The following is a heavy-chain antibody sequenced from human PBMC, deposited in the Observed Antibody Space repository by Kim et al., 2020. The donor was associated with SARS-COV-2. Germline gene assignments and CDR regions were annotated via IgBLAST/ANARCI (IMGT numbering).Heavy chain of an antibody. Sequence: SETLSLTCAVYGGSFSGYYWSWIRQPPGKGLEWIGEINHSGSTNYNPSLKSRVTISVDTSKNQFSLKLSSVTAADTAVYYCARLKYSSSPVYYYYYMDV. CDR3: ARLKYSSSPVYYYYYMDV. D-gene: IGHD6-6*01. CDR2: INHSGST. J-gene: IGHJ6*03. V-gene: IGHV4-34*01. CDR1: GGSFSGYY.